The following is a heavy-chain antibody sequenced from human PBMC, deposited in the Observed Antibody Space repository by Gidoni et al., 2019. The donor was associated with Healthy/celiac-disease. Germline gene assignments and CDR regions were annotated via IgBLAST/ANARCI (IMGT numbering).Heavy chain of an antibody. CDR1: GGTFSSYA. Sequence: QVPLVQSGAEVKKPGSSVKVSCKASGGTFSSYAISWVRQAPGQGLEWMGRIIPILGIANYAQKFQGRVTITADKSTSTAYMELSSLRSEDTAVYYCARTLTNADYYYMDVWGKGTTVTVSS. V-gene: IGHV1-69*04. J-gene: IGHJ6*03. D-gene: IGHD4-4*01. CDR3: ARTLTNADYYYMDV. CDR2: IIPILGIA.